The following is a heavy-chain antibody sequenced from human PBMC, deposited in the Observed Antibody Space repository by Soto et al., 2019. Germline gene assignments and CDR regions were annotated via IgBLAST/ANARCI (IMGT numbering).Heavy chain of an antibody. CDR2: ISWNSGSI. CDR1: GFTFDDYA. CDR3: AKDLSSGYYGPGSYIDY. V-gene: IGHV3-9*01. J-gene: IGHJ4*02. D-gene: IGHD3-10*01. Sequence: EVQLVESGGGFVQPGRSLRLSCAASGFTFDDYAMHWVRQAPGKGLEWVSGISWNSGSIGHADSVKGRITISRDNAKNSLYLQMSSPRVEDTALYYCAKDLSSGYYGPGSYIDYWGQGTLVTVSS.